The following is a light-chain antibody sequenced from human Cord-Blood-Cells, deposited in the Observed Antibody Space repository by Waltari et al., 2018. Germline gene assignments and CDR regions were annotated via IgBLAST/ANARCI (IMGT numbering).Light chain of an antibody. V-gene: IGLV1-47*01. CDR1: SPNIGSTS. Sequence: QSVLTQPPSASGTPGQRVTISCSGISPNIGSTSVYWYQQLPGPAPKLLIYRNNQRPSGVPVRFSGSKSGTSASLAISGLRSEDEADHYCAAWDDSLSGWVFGGGTKLTVL. CDR2: RNN. J-gene: IGLJ3*02. CDR3: AAWDDSLSGWV.